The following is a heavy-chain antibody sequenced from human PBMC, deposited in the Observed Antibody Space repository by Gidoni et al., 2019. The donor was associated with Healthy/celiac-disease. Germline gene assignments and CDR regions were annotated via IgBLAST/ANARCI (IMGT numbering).Heavy chain of an antibody. Sequence: QVQLQESGPGLVKPSQTLSLTCTVSGGSISSVSYYWSWIRQPAGKGLEWIGRIDTSGSTNYNPSLKSRVTMSVDTSKNQFSLKLSSVTAADTAVYYCARAGIAAANYYYGMDVWGQGTTVTVSS. V-gene: IGHV4-61*02. CDR1: GGSISSVSYY. D-gene: IGHD6-13*01. CDR3: ARAGIAAANYYYGMDV. J-gene: IGHJ6*02. CDR2: IDTSGST.